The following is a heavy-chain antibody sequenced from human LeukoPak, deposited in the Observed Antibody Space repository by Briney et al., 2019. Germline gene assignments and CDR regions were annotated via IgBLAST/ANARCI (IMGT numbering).Heavy chain of an antibody. D-gene: IGHD6-19*01. CDR3: AKDLLYSSGWIFDY. CDR2: ISGSGGST. V-gene: IGHV3-23*01. CDR1: GFTFSSYA. Sequence: PGGSLRLSCAASGFTFSSYAMSWVRQAPGKGLEWVSAISGSGGSTYYADSVKGRFTISRDNSKNTLYLQTNSLRAEDTAVYYCAKDLLYSSGWIFDYWGQGTLVTVSS. J-gene: IGHJ4*02.